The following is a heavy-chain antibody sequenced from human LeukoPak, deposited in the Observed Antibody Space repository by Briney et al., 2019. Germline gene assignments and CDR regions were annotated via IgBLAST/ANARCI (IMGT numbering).Heavy chain of an antibody. CDR2: TYYRSKWYN. V-gene: IGHV6-1*01. J-gene: IGHJ3*02. D-gene: IGHD2-21*01. Sequence: SQTLSLTCAISGDSVSSNRAAWNWIRQSPSRGLEWLGRTYYRSKWYNDYAVSVESRITINPDTSKNQFSLQLNSVTPEDTAVYYCARLRLRYTKNGDSTSYEVFDIWGQGTVVTVSS. CDR3: ARLRLRYTKNGDSTSYEVFDI. CDR1: GDSVSSNRAA.